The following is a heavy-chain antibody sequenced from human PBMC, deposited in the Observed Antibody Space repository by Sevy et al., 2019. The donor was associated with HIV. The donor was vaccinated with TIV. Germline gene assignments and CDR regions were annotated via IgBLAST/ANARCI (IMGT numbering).Heavy chain of an antibody. CDR2: INHSGST. D-gene: IGHD3-9*01. J-gene: IGHJ4*02. Sequence: SETLSLTCAVYGGSFSGYYWSWIRQPPGKGLEWIGEINHSGSTNYNPSLKSRVTISVDTSKNQFSLKLSSVTAADTAVYYCATTSVGDDILTGYPYYFDYWGQGTLVTVSS. CDR3: ATTSVGDDILTGYPYYFDY. CDR1: GGSFSGYY. V-gene: IGHV4-34*01.